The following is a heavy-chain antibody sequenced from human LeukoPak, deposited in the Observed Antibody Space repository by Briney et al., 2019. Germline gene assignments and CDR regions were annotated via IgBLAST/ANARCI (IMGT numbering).Heavy chain of an antibody. Sequence: SETLSLTCTVSGGSISSSSYYWGWIRQPPGTGLEWIGSIYYSGSTYYNPSLKSRVTISVDTSKNQFSLKLSSVTAADTSVYYCARSQMDYYDSSGYLDYWGQGTLVTVSS. CDR2: IYYSGST. V-gene: IGHV4-39*01. J-gene: IGHJ4*02. D-gene: IGHD3-22*01. CDR3: ARSQMDYYDSSGYLDY. CDR1: GGSISSSSYY.